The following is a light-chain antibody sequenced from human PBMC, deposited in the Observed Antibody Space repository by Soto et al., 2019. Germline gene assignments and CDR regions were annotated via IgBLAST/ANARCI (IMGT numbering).Light chain of an antibody. V-gene: IGLV1-40*01. Sequence: QSVLTQPPSVSGAPGQRVTISCTGSSSNIGAGYDVHWYQQLPGTAPKLLIYGNSNRPSGVPDRFSGSKSGPSASLAITGLQAEDEADYYCQSYDSSLSGWVFGGGTKLT. CDR1: SSNIGAGYD. J-gene: IGLJ3*02. CDR3: QSYDSSLSGWV. CDR2: GNS.